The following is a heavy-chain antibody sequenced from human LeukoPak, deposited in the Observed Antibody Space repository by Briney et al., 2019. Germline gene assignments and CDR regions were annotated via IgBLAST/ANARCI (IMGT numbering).Heavy chain of an antibody. Sequence: PSETLSLTCTVSGGSISSSSYYWGWIRQPPGKGLEWIGSIYYSGSTYYNPSLNSRVTISVDTSKNQFSLKLSSVTAADTAVYYCARDRYIYGSDDRWFDPWGQGTLVTVSS. CDR1: GGSISSSSYY. CDR2: IYYSGST. CDR3: ARDRYIYGSDDRWFDP. V-gene: IGHV4-39*07. J-gene: IGHJ5*02. D-gene: IGHD5-18*01.